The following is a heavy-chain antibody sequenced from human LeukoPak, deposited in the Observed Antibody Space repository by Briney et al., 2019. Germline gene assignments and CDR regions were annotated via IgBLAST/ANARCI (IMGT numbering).Heavy chain of an antibody. Sequence: ASETVSCKASGYAFSSYGMSWVRQAPGQSLEWMGWISAYNGNTNYAQKFQDSVTTTTDTSTSTAYMELRSLRSDDTAVYYCARDHSYGGKELAYWGQGTLVTVSS. D-gene: IGHD4-23*01. J-gene: IGHJ4*02. CDR3: ARDHSYGGKELAY. CDR2: ISAYNGNT. V-gene: IGHV1-18*01. CDR1: GYAFSSYG.